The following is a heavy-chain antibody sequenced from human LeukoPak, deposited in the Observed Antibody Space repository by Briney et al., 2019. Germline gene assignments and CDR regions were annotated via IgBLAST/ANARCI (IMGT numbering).Heavy chain of an antibody. Sequence: PGGSLRLSCAASGFTFSNYWMSWVRQAPGKGLEWVANIRQDGSEIYYVDSVKGRFTIPRDNAKNSLYLQMNSLRAEDTAVYYCAKVAGTWNYAHCDYWGQGTLVTVSS. D-gene: IGHD1-7*01. CDR1: GFTFSNYW. V-gene: IGHV3-7*03. CDR3: AKVAGTWNYAHCDY. J-gene: IGHJ4*02. CDR2: IRQDGSEI.